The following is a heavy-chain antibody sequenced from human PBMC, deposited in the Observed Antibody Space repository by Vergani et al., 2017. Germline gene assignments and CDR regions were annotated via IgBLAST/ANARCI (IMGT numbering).Heavy chain of an antibody. D-gene: IGHD3-22*01. CDR3: ASGSYYYDSSGYPVFDAFDI. Sequence: EVQLLESGGGLVQPGGSLRLSCAASGFTFSSYAMSWVRQVPGKGLEWVSGISGSGGNTYYANSVKGRFTISRDNSKNSLYLQMNSLRAEDTAVYYCASGSYYYDSSGYPVFDAFDIWGQGTMVTVSS. V-gene: IGHV3-23*01. CDR2: ISGSGGNT. J-gene: IGHJ3*02. CDR1: GFTFSSYA.